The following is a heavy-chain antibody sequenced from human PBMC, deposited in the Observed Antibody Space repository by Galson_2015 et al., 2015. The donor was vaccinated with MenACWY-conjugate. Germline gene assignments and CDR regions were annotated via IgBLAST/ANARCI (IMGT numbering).Heavy chain of an antibody. D-gene: IGHD3-16*01. Sequence: SLRLSCAASGFTFSSYAMSWVRQAPGKGLEWVSAISGSGGSTYYADPVKGRFTISRDNSKNTLYLQMNSLRAEDTAVYYCAKVYPPGIQCPDDYVWGSRAAFDIWGQGTMVTVSS. V-gene: IGHV3-23*01. CDR3: AKVYPPGIQCPDDYVWGSRAAFDI. CDR1: GFTFSSYA. CDR2: ISGSGGST. J-gene: IGHJ3*02.